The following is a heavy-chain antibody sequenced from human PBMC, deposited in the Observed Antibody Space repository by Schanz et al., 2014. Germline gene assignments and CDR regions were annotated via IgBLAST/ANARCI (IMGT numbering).Heavy chain of an antibody. CDR1: GGTFTTYY. J-gene: IGHJ4*02. CDR2: INPIGGST. D-gene: IGHD3-10*01. V-gene: IGHV1-46*01. Sequence: QVQLVQSGAEVKKPGSSVKVSCKASGGTFTTYYMLWVRQAPGQGLEWMGIINPIGGSTTYAQKFRGAVTLTTDTSTDTAYLELTSLRSEDTAVYFCTSEAHNHDGLRSYSNVWGQGTLVTVSS. CDR3: TSEAHNHDGLRSYSNV.